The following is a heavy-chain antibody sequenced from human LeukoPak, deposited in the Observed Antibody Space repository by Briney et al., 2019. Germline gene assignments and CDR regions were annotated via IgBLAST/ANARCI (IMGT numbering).Heavy chain of an antibody. V-gene: IGHV4-59*08. J-gene: IGHJ4*02. CDR3: ARHYYGSGSYKEG. D-gene: IGHD3-10*01. CDR2: ICYSGST. Sequence: MTSETLSLTCTVSGGSISSYYWSSIRQPPGKGLEWIGYICYSGSTNYNPSLKSRVTISVDTSKNQFSLKLSSVTAADTAVYHCARHYYGSGSYKEGWGQGTLVTVSS. CDR1: GGSISSYY.